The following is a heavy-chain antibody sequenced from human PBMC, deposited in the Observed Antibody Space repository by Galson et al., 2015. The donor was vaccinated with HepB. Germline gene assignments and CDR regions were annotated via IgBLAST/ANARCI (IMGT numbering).Heavy chain of an antibody. D-gene: IGHD6-19*01. CDR3: ARKGRVGGSGWYDAFDI. V-gene: IGHV1-69*06. CDR2: IIPIFGTA. CDR1: GGTFSSYA. J-gene: IGHJ3*02. Sequence: SVKVSCKASGGTFSSYAISWVRQAPGQGLEWMGGIIPIFGTANYAQKFQGRVTITADKSTSTAYMELSSLRSEDTAVYYCARKGRVGGSGWYDAFDIWGQGTMVTVSS.